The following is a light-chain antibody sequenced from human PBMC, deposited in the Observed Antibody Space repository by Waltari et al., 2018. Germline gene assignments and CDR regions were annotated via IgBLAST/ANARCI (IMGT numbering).Light chain of an antibody. CDR2: KVS. V-gene: IGKV1-5*03. Sequence: DIQMTQSPSTLSASVGDRVTITCRASQSISNWWAWYQQKPGKAPKLLIYKVSNLESGVPSRVSGSGSGTEFTLTISSLQPDDFATYYCQQYNSYSAFGQGTKVEIK. CDR1: QSISNW. CDR3: QQYNSYSA. J-gene: IGKJ1*01.